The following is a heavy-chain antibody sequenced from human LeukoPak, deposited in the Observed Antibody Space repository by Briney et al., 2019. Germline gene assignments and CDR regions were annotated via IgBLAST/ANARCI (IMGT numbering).Heavy chain of an antibody. CDR3: ARALRRWGYYFDY. D-gene: IGHD4-23*01. CDR2: INAGNGNT. CDR1: GYTFTSYA. V-gene: IGHV1-3*01. Sequence: ASVKVSCKASGYTFTSYAMHWVRQAPGQRLEWMGWINAGNGNTKYSQKFQGRVTMTRNTSISTAYMELSSLRSEDTAVYYCARALRRWGYYFDYWGQGTLVTVSS. J-gene: IGHJ4*02.